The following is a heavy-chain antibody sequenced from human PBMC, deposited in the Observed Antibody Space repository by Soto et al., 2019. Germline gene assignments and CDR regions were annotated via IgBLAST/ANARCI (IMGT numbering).Heavy chain of an antibody. CDR3: ANLNYRRWYYYGMDV. D-gene: IGHD2-15*01. V-gene: IGHV3-53*04. CDR2: IYSAGST. CDR1: GFTVSSNY. Sequence: GGSLRLSCAASGFTVSSNYMSWVRQAPGKGLEWVSVIYSAGSTYYADSVKGRFTISRHNSKNTLYHQMNSLRAEDTTVYYRANLNYRRWYYYGMDVWGQGTTVTVSS. J-gene: IGHJ6*02.